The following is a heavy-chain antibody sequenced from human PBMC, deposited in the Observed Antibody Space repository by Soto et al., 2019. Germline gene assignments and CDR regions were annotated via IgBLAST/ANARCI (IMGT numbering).Heavy chain of an antibody. V-gene: IGHV6-1*01. Sequence: SQTLSLTCAISGDSVSSNSAAWNWIRQSPSRGLEWLGRTYYRSKWYNDYAVSVKSRITINPDTSKNQFSLRLNSVTPEDTAVYYCARETRVAGTTDYGMDVWGQGTTVTVSS. CDR2: TYYRSKWYN. CDR3: ARETRVAGTTDYGMDV. CDR1: GDSVSSNSAA. J-gene: IGHJ6*02. D-gene: IGHD1-7*01.